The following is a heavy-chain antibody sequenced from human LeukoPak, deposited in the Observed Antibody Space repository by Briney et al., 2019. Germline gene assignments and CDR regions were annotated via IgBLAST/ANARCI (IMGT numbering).Heavy chain of an antibody. CDR3: AREDSSSGYYYYYMDV. CDR2: IKQDGSEK. D-gene: IGHD6-6*01. V-gene: IGHV3-7*01. CDR1: GFTFSSYW. Sequence: GGSLRLSCAASGFTFSSYWMSWVRQAPGKGLEWVANIKQDGSEKYYVDSVKGRFTISRDNAKNSLYLQMNSLRAEDTAVYYCAREDSSSGYYYYYMDVWGKGTTVTVSS. J-gene: IGHJ6*03.